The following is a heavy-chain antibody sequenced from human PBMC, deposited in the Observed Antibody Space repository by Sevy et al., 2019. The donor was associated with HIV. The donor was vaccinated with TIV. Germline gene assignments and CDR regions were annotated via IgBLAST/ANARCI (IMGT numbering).Heavy chain of an antibody. CDR2: VYHTGST. CDR3: AREPYFFDKSGYFWDY. Sequence: SETLSLTCAVSGVSVTSDTYYWSWIRQPPGKGLVWIGYVYHTGSTNYSPSFESRVTISIDTSKNQFSLRLFSVAAADTAMYYCAREPYFFDKSGYFWDYWGQGILVTVSS. V-gene: IGHV4-61*01. J-gene: IGHJ4*02. CDR1: GVSVTSDTYY. D-gene: IGHD3-22*01.